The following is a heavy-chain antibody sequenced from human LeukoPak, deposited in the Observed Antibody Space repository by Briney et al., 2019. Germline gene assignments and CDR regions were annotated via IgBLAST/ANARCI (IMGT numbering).Heavy chain of an antibody. D-gene: IGHD3-3*01. CDR2: IYYSGST. CDR3: ARAFTKVDAFHI. J-gene: IGHJ3*02. CDR1: GGSISSYY. V-gene: IGHV4-59*01. Sequence: SETLSLTCTVSGGSISSYYWSWIRQPPGKGLEWIGYIYYSGSTNYNPSLKRRVTISVETSKKQFSLKLSSVTAADTAVYYCARAFTKVDAFHIRGQGTMVTVSP.